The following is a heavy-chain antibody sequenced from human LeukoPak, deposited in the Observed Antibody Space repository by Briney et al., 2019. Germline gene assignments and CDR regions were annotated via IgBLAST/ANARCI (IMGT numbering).Heavy chain of an antibody. CDR3: AKVLGYYYYGMDV. CDR1: GFTFSNYA. Sequence: GGSLRLSCAASGFTFSNYAMNWVRQAPGKGLEWVSATSGSGGSTYYADSVKGRFTISRDNSKNTVYLQMNSLRAGDTAVYYCAKVLGYYYYGMDVWGQGTTVTVSS. V-gene: IGHV3-23*01. J-gene: IGHJ6*02. CDR2: TSGSGGST. D-gene: IGHD7-27*01.